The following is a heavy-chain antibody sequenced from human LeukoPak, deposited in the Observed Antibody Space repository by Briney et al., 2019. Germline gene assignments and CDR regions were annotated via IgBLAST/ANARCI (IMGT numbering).Heavy chain of an antibody. CDR1: GFTFSSYA. J-gene: IGHJ4*02. CDR2: ISGGVSRT. V-gene: IGHV3-23*01. D-gene: IGHD3-10*01. Sequence: GGSLRLSCAASGFTFSSYAMSWVRQAPGKGLEWVSVISGGVSRTYYAASVKGRFTISRDNSENTLYLQMNSLRAEDTAVYYCAKGTYYHTSGTSSTETFGENWGQGTLVTVSS. CDR3: AKGTYYHTSGTSSTETFGEN.